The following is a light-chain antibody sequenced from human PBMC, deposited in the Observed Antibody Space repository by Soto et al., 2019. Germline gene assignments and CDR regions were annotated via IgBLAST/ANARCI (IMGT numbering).Light chain of an antibody. J-gene: IGLJ3*02. V-gene: IGLV1-44*01. CDR3: SSGDDSRTGVV. CDR1: DSNIGRNT. Sequence: QSVLTQPPSASGTPGQRVTISCSGSDSNIGRNTVNWYQHLPGTAPKLVIFSHNQRPSVVPDRFSGSTSGTSASLAISDLQAEDEAYYYCSSGDDSRTGVVFGGGTKVTVL. CDR2: SHN.